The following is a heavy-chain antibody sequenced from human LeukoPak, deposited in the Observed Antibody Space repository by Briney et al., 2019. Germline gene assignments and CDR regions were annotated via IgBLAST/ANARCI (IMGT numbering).Heavy chain of an antibody. CDR1: GFTFSSYA. CDR2: ISGSGGST. J-gene: IGHJ3*02. V-gene: IGHV3-23*01. Sequence: GGSLRLSCAASGFTFSSYAMSWVRQAPGKGLEWVSAISGSGGSTYYADSVKGRFTISRDNSKNTLYLQMNSLRAEDTAVYYCAKDPRGWDYDYSWGAFDIWGQGTMVTVSS. CDR3: AKDPRGWDYDYSWGAFDI. D-gene: IGHD3-16*01.